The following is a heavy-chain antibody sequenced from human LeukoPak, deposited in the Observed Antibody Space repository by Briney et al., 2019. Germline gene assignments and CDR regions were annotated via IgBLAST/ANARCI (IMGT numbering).Heavy chain of an antibody. J-gene: IGHJ6*03. CDR1: GGTFSSYA. D-gene: IGHD6-13*01. CDR3: ASVGIAAAGALGYYMDV. CDR2: IIPIFGTA. Sequence: GASVKVSCKASGGTFSSYAISWVRQAPGQGLEWMGGIIPIFGTANYAQKFQGRVTITTDESTSTAYMELSSLRSEDTAVYYCASVGIAAAGALGYYMDVWGKGTTVTVSS. V-gene: IGHV1-69*05.